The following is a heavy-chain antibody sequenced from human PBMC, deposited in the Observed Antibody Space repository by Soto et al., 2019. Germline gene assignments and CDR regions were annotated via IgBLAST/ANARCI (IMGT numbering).Heavy chain of an antibody. CDR2: INPNSGGT. Sequence: XSGKVACKASGYTFTGYRMHWVRQAPGQGLEWMGWINPNSGGTNYAQKFQGRVTMTRDTSISTAYMELSRLRSDDTAVYYCARVRSGSSRSSAFDIWGQGTMVTVSS. V-gene: IGHV1-2*02. J-gene: IGHJ3*02. CDR3: ARVRSGSSRSSAFDI. D-gene: IGHD1-26*01. CDR1: GYTFTGYR.